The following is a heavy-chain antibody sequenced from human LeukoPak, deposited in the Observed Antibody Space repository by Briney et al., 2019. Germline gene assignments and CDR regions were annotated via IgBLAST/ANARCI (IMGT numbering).Heavy chain of an antibody. Sequence: PGRSLRLSCAASGFTFSSYAMHWVRQAPGKGLEWVAVISYDGSNKYYADSVKGRFTISRDNSKNTLYLQMNSLRAEDTAVYYCARDPGEYSSGWYGDDYWGQGTLVTVSS. V-gene: IGHV3-30-3*01. CDR3: ARDPGEYSSGWYGDDY. CDR1: GFTFSSYA. J-gene: IGHJ4*02. D-gene: IGHD6-19*01. CDR2: ISYDGSNK.